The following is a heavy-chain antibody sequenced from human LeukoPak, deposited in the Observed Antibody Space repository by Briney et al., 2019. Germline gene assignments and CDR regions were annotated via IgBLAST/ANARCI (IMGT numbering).Heavy chain of an antibody. D-gene: IGHD6-13*01. J-gene: IGHJ4*02. CDR1: RFTFSSYD. CDR3: ARAAATDNDF. CDR2: IWYDGSNK. Sequence: GRSLRLSCAASRFTFSSYDMHWVRQAPGEGLEWVAVIWYDGSNKYYADSVKGRFTISRDNSKNTLYLQMNSLRAEDTAVYYCARAAATDNDFWDQGTLVTVSS. V-gene: IGHV3-33*01.